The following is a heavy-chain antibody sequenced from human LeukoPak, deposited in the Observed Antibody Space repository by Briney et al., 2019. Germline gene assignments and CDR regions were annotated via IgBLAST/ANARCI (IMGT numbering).Heavy chain of an antibody. CDR1: GGTFSSYA. CDR2: IIPIFGTA. CDR3: ARANPKNMVRGLIMRRESRCYFDY. J-gene: IGHJ4*02. D-gene: IGHD3-10*01. Sequence: SVKVSCKASGGTFSSYAISWVRQAPGQGLEWMGGIIPIFGTANYAQKFQGRVTITADKSTSTAYMELSSLRSEDTAVYYCARANPKNMVRGLIMRRESRCYFDYWGQRTLVTVSS. V-gene: IGHV1-69*06.